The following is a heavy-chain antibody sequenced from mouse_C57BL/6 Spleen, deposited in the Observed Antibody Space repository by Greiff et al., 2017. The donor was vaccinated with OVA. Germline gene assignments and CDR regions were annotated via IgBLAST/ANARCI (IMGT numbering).Heavy chain of an antibody. V-gene: IGHV1-64*01. D-gene: IGHD3-2*02. Sequence: VQLQESGAELVKPGASVKLSCKASGYTFTSYWMHWVKQRPGQGLEWIGMIHPNSGSTNYNEKFKSKATLTADKSSSTAYMELRSLTSEDSAVYFCAHDEAYYFDYWGQGTTLTVSS. J-gene: IGHJ2*01. CDR2: IHPNSGST. CDR1: GYTFTSYW. CDR3: AHDEAYYFDY.